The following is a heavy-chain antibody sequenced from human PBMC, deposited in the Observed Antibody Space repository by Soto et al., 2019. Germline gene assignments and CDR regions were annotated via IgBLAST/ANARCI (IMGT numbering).Heavy chain of an antibody. CDR3: ARGDGDYGRRLDP. CDR1: GFIVSVNY. Sequence: EVQLVESGGGLVQPGGSLRVSCAASGFIVSVNYVNWVRQAPGKGLEWVSIIYDAGSTYYADSVKGRFTISRDNSKNTVYLQMNSLRAEDTAVYYCARGDGDYGRRLDPWGQGTLVTVYS. J-gene: IGHJ5*02. D-gene: IGHD4-17*01. V-gene: IGHV3-66*01. CDR2: IYDAGST.